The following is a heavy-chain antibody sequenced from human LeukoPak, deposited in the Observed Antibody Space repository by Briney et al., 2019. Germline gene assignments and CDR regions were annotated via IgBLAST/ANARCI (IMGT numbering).Heavy chain of an antibody. CDR2: LSGNGDNT. J-gene: IGHJ4*02. CDR3: AKLRSGVAEAATNY. Sequence: GGSLRLSCGASGFTFSSFAMSWVRQAPGKGLEWVSALSGNGDNTYYADSVKGRFTISRDNSKNTLYLQMNSLRAEDTAVYYCAKLRSGVAEAATNYWGQGTLATVSS. CDR1: GFTFSSFA. V-gene: IGHV3-23*01. D-gene: IGHD6-19*01.